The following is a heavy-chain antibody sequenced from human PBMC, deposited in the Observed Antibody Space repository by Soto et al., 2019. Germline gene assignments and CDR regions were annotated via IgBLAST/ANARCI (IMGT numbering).Heavy chain of an antibody. J-gene: IGHJ5*02. V-gene: IGHV4-59*01. CDR2: IYYSGST. Sequence: SETLSLTCTVSGGSISSYYWSWIRQPPGKGLEWIGYIYYSGSTNYNPSLKSRVTISVDTSKNQFSLKLSSVTAADTAVYYCARVSMLGYSSGWYPWFDPWGQGTLVTVSS. CDR3: ARVSMLGYSSGWYPWFDP. CDR1: GGSISSYY. D-gene: IGHD6-19*01.